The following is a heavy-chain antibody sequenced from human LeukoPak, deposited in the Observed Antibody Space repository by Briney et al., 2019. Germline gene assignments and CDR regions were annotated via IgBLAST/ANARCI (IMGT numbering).Heavy chain of an antibody. CDR3: ARGDRVGVTTGHFDY. J-gene: IGHJ4*02. V-gene: IGHV3-7*03. Sequence: GGSLGLSCAASGFTFSNYWITWVRQAPGKGLEWVANIKQDGSEKYYMDSVKGRFTISRDNAKNSLFLQMNSLRAEDTAVYYCARGDRVGVTTGHFDYWGQGTLVTVSS. CDR2: IKQDGSEK. CDR1: GFTFSNYW. D-gene: IGHD1-26*01.